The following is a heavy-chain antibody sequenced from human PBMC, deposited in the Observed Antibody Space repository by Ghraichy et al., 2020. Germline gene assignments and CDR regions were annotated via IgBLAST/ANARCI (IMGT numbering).Heavy chain of an antibody. CDR1: GGSISSGGYS. Sequence: SETLSLTCAVSGGSISSGGYSWSWIRQPPGKGLEWIGYIYHSGSTYYNPSLKSRVTISVDRSKNQFSLKLSSVTAADTAVYYCARGYSSGWSPTYYYYGMDVWGQGTTVTVSS. CDR2: IYHSGST. V-gene: IGHV4-30-2*01. J-gene: IGHJ6*02. CDR3: ARGYSSGWSPTYYYYGMDV. D-gene: IGHD6-19*01.